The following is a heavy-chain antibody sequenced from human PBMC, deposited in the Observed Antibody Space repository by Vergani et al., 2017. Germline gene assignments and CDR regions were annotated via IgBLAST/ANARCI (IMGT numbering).Heavy chain of an antibody. CDR2: MNPNSGNT. J-gene: IGHJ6*02. CDR1: GYTFTSDD. D-gene: IGHD3-3*01. Sequence: QVQLVQSGAEVKKPGASVKVSCKASGYTFTSDDINWVRQATGQGLEWMGWMNPNSGNTGYAQKFQGRVTMTRNTSISTAYMELSSLRSEDTAVYYCARESFWSGHGDYYYYYGMDVWGQGTTVTVSS. V-gene: IGHV1-8*01. CDR3: ARESFWSGHGDYYYYYGMDV.